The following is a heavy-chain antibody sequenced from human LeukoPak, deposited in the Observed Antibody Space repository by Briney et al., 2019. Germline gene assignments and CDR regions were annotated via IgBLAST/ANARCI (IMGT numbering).Heavy chain of an antibody. CDR1: GGSISSSSYY. D-gene: IGHD6-13*01. V-gene: IGHV4-61*02. CDR3: ARDEPQQLGLFDY. Sequence: SETLSLTCTVSGGSISSSSYYWSWIRQPAGKGLEWIGRIYTSGSTNYNPSLKSRVTISVDTSKNQFSLKLSSVTAADTAVYYCARDEPQQLGLFDYWGQGTLVTVSS. J-gene: IGHJ4*02. CDR2: IYTSGST.